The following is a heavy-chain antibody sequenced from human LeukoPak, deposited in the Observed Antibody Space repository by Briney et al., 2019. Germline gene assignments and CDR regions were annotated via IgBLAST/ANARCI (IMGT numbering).Heavy chain of an antibody. CDR3: ARDASVYCSGTGCFYFDY. CDR2: ISSSSSYT. Sequence: KSGGSLRLSCAASGFTFSSYSMNWVRQAPGKGLEWVSSISSSSSYTYYADSVKGRFTISRDNAKNSLYLQMNSLRAEDTAVYYCARDASVYCSGTGCFYFDYWGLGTLVTVSS. D-gene: IGHD2-2*01. CDR1: GFTFSSYS. J-gene: IGHJ4*02. V-gene: IGHV3-21*01.